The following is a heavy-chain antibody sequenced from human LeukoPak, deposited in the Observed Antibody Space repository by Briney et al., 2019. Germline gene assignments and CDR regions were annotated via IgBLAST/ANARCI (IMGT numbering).Heavy chain of an antibody. CDR1: GYTFTGSY. CDR3: AIEFATVVVSAVISACDI. V-gene: IGHV1-2*02. D-gene: IGHD2-2*02. Sequence: ASVKVSCKASGYTFTGSYMHWVRQAPGQGLEWMGWINPNSGGTNYAQKFQGRVTMTRYTSIRTAYMELSRLRSDDTAVYYCAIEFATVVVSAVISACDIWGQGTMVTVSS. J-gene: IGHJ3*02. CDR2: INPNSGGT.